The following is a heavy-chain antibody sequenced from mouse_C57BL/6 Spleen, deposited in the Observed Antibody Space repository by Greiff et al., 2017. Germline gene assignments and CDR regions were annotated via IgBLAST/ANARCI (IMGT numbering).Heavy chain of an antibody. J-gene: IGHJ4*01. Sequence: QVQLKQSGPGLVAPSQSLSITCTVSGFSLTSYGVHWVRQPPGKGLEWLVVIWSDGSTTYNSALKSRLSISKDNSKSQVFLKMNSLQTDDTAMYYCARHHGSSPFYYAMDYWGQGTSVTVSS. CDR1: GFSLTSYG. CDR2: IWSDGST. V-gene: IGHV2-6-1*01. CDR3: ARHHGSSPFYYAMDY. D-gene: IGHD1-1*01.